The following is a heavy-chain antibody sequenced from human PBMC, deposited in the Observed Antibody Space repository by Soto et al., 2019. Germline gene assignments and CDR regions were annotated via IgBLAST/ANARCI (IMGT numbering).Heavy chain of an antibody. CDR1: GFTLSNYW. V-gene: IGHV3-7*01. CDR3: AREPNTAVVNYGMDV. J-gene: IGHJ6*02. Sequence: GGSLRLSCAASGFTLSNYWMSWVRQAPGKGLEWVANINQNGRDKYYVDSVKGRFTISRDNAKELLYLQMNSLRDEDTAVYYCAREPNTAVVNYGMDVWGQGTTVTVSS. CDR2: INQNGRDK. D-gene: IGHD6-13*01.